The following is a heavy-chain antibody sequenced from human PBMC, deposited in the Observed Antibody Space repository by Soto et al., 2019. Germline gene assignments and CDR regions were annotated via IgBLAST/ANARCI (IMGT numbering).Heavy chain of an antibody. V-gene: IGHV3-23*01. D-gene: IGHD6-13*01. CDR2: ITNNGAGT. CDR3: AKGLNNGRWYAAD. Sequence: EVHLLESWGGLVQPGESLRLSCGASGFTFSSCVMTWVRQAPGKELEWVSSITNNGAGTHYADSVKGRFTISRDNSKNTVFLQMNNLRAEDTAVYYCAKGLNNGRWYAADWGQGTLVTVSS. CDR1: GFTFSSCV. J-gene: IGHJ4*02.